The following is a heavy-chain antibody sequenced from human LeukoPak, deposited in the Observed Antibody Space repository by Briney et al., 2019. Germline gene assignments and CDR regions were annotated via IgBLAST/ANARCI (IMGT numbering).Heavy chain of an antibody. J-gene: IGHJ4*02. Sequence: SETLSLTCGVSGGSITSTNYWTWVRQPPGKGLEWIGEVNLQGSTNYNPSLMGRVAISVDMSENHISLQLTSVTAADTAVYYCAREILGGFNPGAYWGQGILVTVSS. D-gene: IGHD1-14*01. CDR2: VNLQGST. V-gene: IGHV4-4*02. CDR1: GGSITSTNY. CDR3: AREILGGFNPGAY.